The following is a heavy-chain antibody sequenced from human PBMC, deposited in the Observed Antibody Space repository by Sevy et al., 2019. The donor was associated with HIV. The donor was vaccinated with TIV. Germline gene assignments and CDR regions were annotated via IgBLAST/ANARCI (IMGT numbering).Heavy chain of an antibody. J-gene: IGHJ4*02. CDR2: ITFSSNTI. Sequence: GGSLRLSCAASGFTFSNYNMDWVRQAPGKGLEWGSYITFSSNTIYDADSVKGRFTISRDNAKKSLYLQMNSLRAEDTATYYCARHQLRLSATGFDYWGQGTLVTVSS. CDR1: GFTFSNYN. D-gene: IGHD6-13*01. V-gene: IGHV3-48*01. CDR3: ARHQLRLSATGFDY.